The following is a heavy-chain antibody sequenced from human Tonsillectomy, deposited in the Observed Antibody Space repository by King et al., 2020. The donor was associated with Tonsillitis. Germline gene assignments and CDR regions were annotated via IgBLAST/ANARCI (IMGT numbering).Heavy chain of an antibody. Sequence: VQLQESGPGLVKPSETLSLTCTVSGGSISNYYWSWIRQPAGKGLEWIGRIYSSGSINYNRSLKSRVTMSVDTSKNQISLKLSYVTAADTAVYYCARVREGVLTGYHEPDYYYYDGMDVWGQGTTVTVSS. CDR1: GGSISNYY. CDR3: ARVREGVLTGYHEPDYYYYDGMDV. J-gene: IGHJ6*02. D-gene: IGHD3-9*01. CDR2: IYSSGSI. V-gene: IGHV4-4*07.